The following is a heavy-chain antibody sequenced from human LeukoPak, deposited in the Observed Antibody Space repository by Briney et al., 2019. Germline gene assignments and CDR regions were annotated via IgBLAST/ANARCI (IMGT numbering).Heavy chain of an antibody. CDR2: IYHSETT. CDR1: GGAVSSGVYS. J-gene: IGHJ4*02. CDR3: ARSRTAYYRYFDS. V-gene: IGHV4-30-2*01. Sequence: PSQTLSLTCTVSGGAVSSGVYSWSWIWQPPGKGLEWIGYIYHSETTYYNPSLQSRVTISVNRSKNQFSLKLTSVTAADTAVYYCARSRTAYYRYFDSWGQGTLVTVSS. D-gene: IGHD3-22*01.